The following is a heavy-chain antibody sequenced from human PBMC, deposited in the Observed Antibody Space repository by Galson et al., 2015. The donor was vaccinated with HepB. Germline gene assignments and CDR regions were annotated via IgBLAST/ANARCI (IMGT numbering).Heavy chain of an antibody. J-gene: IGHJ1*01. Sequence: TLSLTCSVYGESFSNYYWSWIRQPPGKGLEWIGEVNHIGGTNYNPSLKTRVTISVDTSKNQFSLMLSSVTAADTAVYYCARGSDYVSSGYYPTGFFHHWGQGTLVTVSS. CDR1: GESFSNYY. CDR2: VNHIGGT. V-gene: IGHV4-34*01. CDR3: ARGSDYVSSGYYPTGFFHH. D-gene: IGHD3-22*01.